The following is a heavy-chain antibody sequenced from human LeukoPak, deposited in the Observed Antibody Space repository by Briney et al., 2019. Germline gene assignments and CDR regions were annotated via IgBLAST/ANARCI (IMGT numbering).Heavy chain of an antibody. J-gene: IGHJ5*02. Sequence: GRSLTLACAPAGFRLGDYGMRCVRHPPGEWREWVSGISWTSEDIRYAESVKGRFTISRDNAKNSLPLKMNSPTSDDTALYYCTRDLSGGYFNWFDPWGQGTLVFVSS. CDR3: TRDLSGGYFNWFDP. V-gene: IGHV3-9*01. D-gene: IGHD2-15*01. CDR1: GFRLGDYG. CDR2: ISWTSEDI.